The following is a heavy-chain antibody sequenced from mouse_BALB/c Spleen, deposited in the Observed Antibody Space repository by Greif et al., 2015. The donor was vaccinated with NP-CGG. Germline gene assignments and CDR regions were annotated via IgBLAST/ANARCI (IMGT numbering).Heavy chain of an antibody. D-gene: IGHD1-1*02. CDR2: IDPANGNT. J-gene: IGHJ2*01. CDR3: ANALYG. V-gene: IGHV14-3*02. Sequence: VQLQHPGAELVKPVTSGKLSCTASGFNIKDPYMHWVKQRPKQSLEWIGRIDPANGNTKYYPKFQGNATITTDTSSNTDYLHLSILSSEDTAFYYCANALYGWGQGTTLTVSS. CDR1: GFNIKDPY.